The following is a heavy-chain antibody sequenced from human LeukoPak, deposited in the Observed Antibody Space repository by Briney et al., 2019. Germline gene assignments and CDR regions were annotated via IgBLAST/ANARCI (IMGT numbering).Heavy chain of an antibody. D-gene: IGHD2-2*01. V-gene: IGHV1-8*03. CDR2: MNPNSGNT. J-gene: IGHJ4*02. Sequence: ASVKVSCKASGYTFTSYDINWVRQASGQGLEWMGWMNPNSGNTGYAQKFQGRVTITRNTSISTAYMELSSLSSEDTAVYYCARRVGKPQILDYWGQGTLVTVYS. CDR3: ARRVGKPQILDY. CDR1: GYTFTSYD.